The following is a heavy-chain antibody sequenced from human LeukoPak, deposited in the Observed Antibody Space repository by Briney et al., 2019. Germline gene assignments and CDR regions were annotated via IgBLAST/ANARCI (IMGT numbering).Heavy chain of an antibody. V-gene: IGHV3-21*01. D-gene: IGHD3-3*01. J-gene: IGHJ6*02. CDR2: ISSSSSYI. Sequence: GESLRLSCAASGFTFSRYSVNWVRQAPGKGLEWVSYISSSSSYIYYADSVKGRFTISRDNAKNSLYLQMNSLRAEDTAVYYCARVAPGRFLEWSPPYGMDVWGQGTTVTVSS. CDR1: GFTFSRYS. CDR3: ARVAPGRFLEWSPPYGMDV.